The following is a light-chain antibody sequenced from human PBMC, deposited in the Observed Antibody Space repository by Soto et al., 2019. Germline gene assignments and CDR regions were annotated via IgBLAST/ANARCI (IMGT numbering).Light chain of an antibody. J-gene: IGKJ4*01. V-gene: IGKV3-11*01. CDR3: QQRFSWPPT. CDR1: QSVSRY. CDR2: DTS. Sequence: EIGLTQSPATLSLSPGDRATLSCRASQSVSRYLAWYQQKPGQAPRLLIHDTSTRATGVPDTFSGSGSGTEFTLTISSLAAEDSAMYYCQQRFSWPPTFGGGTHVEIK.